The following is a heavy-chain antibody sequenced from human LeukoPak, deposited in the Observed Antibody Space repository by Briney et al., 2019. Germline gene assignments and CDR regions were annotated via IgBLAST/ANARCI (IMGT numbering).Heavy chain of an antibody. Sequence: SQTLSLTCTVSGGSISSGGYYWSRIRQHPGKGLEWIGYIYYSGSTYYNPSLKSRVTISVDTSKNQFSLKLSSVTAADTAVYYCARVKTSYYYGSGSRAFDYWGQGTLVTVSS. CDR2: IYYSGST. CDR1: GGSISSGGYY. J-gene: IGHJ4*02. CDR3: ARVKTSYYYGSGSRAFDY. V-gene: IGHV4-31*03. D-gene: IGHD3-10*01.